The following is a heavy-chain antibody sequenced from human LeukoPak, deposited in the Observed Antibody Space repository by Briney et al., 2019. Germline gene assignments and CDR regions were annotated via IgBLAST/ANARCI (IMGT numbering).Heavy chain of an antibody. J-gene: IGHJ4*02. Sequence: SETLSLTCAVSGGSIISGGYSWSWIRQPPGKGLEWIGYIYHSGSTYYNPSLKSRVTISVDRSKNQFSLKLSSVTAADTAVYYCARELRGVPDYWGQGTLVTVSS. CDR1: GGSIISGGYS. V-gene: IGHV4-30-2*01. D-gene: IGHD3-10*01. CDR2: IYHSGST. CDR3: ARELRGVPDY.